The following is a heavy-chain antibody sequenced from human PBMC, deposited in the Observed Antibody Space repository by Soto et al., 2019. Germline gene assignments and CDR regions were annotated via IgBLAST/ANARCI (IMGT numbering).Heavy chain of an antibody. J-gene: IGHJ4*02. CDR1: GFTFSSYW. D-gene: IGHD5-18*01. Sequence: GGSLRLSCAASGFTFSSYWMSWIRQAPGKGLEWVANIKQDGSEKYYVDSVKGRFTISRDNAKNSLYLQMNSLRAEDTAVYYCARDQTAMVISHPLFDYWGPGTMVTVYS. V-gene: IGHV3-7*01. CDR3: ARDQTAMVISHPLFDY. CDR2: IKQDGSEK.